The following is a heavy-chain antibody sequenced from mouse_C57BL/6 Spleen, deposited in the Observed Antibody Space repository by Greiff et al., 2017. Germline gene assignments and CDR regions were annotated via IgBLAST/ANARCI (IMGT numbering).Heavy chain of an antibody. CDR1: GYTFTSYW. D-gene: IGHD1-1*01. V-gene: IGHV1-69*01. CDR3: ARRGYYYGSGGYAMDY. Sequence: QVQLQQPGAELVMPGASVKLSCKASGYTFTSYWMHWVKQRPGQGLEWIGEIDPSDSYTNYNQKFKGKSTLTVDKSSSTAYMQLSSLTSEDSAVYYCARRGYYYGSGGYAMDYWGHGTSGTVSS. CDR2: IDPSDSYT. J-gene: IGHJ4*01.